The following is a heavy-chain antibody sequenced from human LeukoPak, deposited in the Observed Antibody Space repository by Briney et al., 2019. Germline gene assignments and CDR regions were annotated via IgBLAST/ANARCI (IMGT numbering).Heavy chain of an antibody. J-gene: IGHJ6*03. Sequence: PGGSLRLSCAASGFTFSSYSMNWVRQAPGKGLEWVSSISSSSSYIYYADSVKGQFTISRDNAKNSLYLQMNSLRAEDTAVYYCAREISGPLAAAGGYYYYYMDVWGKGTTVTISS. CDR3: AREISGPLAAAGGYYYYYMDV. V-gene: IGHV3-21*01. CDR1: GFTFSSYS. CDR2: ISSSSSYI. D-gene: IGHD6-13*01.